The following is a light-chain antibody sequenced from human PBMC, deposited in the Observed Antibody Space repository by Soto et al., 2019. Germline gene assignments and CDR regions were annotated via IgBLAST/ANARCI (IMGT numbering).Light chain of an antibody. CDR3: QTWDTGIQV. V-gene: IGLV4-69*01. CDR1: SGHSNYA. J-gene: IGLJ2*01. Sequence: QPVLTQSPSASASLGASVKLACTLSSGHSNYAIAWHQQQPEKGPRYLMKVNSDGSHTKGDGIPDRFSGSSSGAERYLTISSIQSEDEADYYCQTWDTGIQVFGGGTKLTVL. CDR2: VNSDGSH.